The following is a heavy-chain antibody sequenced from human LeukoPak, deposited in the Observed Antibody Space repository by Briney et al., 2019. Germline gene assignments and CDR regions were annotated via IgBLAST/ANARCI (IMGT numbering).Heavy chain of an antibody. CDR2: VSSGGNTL. D-gene: IGHD1-14*01. J-gene: IGHJ4*02. V-gene: IGHV3-48*03. CDR1: GFMFNTDD. CDR3: VVLMNH. Sequence: PGGSLRLSCALSGFMFNTDDVNWVGQVAGRGLEWVSYVSSGGNTLYYADSVRGRFTVSRDSASNSVSLRMNSLRAEDTGTYQCVVLMNHWGQGTPVTVST.